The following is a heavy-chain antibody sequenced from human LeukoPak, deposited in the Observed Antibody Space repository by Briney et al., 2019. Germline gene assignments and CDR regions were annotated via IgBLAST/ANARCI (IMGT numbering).Heavy chain of an antibody. D-gene: IGHD6-19*01. CDR1: GFTFRSYA. V-gene: IGHV3-23*01. CDR2: ISGSGGST. Sequence: GGSLRLSCAASGFTFRSYAMHWVRQAPGKGLEWVSSISGSGGSTYYADSLEGRFIISRDNSRNTFFLHMNTLRAEDTAVYFCAKDRGQWLGPFDYWGQGTLVTVSS. CDR3: AKDRGQWLGPFDY. J-gene: IGHJ4*02.